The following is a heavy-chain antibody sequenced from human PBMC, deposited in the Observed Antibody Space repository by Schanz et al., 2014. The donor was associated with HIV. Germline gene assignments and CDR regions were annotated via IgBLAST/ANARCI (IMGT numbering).Heavy chain of an antibody. CDR3: AKDWARTAGYCFHY. CDR1: GFNFNNYA. CDR2: ISESGGRT. Sequence: EVQLLESGGGLEQPGGSLRLSCAASGFNFNNYAMTWVRQAPGKGLEWAPSISESGGRTYYADSVNGRFTISRDNAKKSLYLQVNSLRAEDTAFYYCAKDWARTAGYCFHYWGQGTLVTVSS. J-gene: IGHJ4*02. D-gene: IGHD3-9*01. V-gene: IGHV3-23*01.